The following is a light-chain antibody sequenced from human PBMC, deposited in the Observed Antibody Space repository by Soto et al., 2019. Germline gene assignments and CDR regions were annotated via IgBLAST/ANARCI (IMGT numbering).Light chain of an antibody. CDR2: GDT. V-gene: IGLV1-40*01. J-gene: IGLJ2*01. CDR1: SSNIGAGYG. Sequence: QSVLTQPPSVSGAPGQRVTISCTGSSSNIGAGYGVHWYRQLPGAAPTLLIHGDTNRPSGVPDRFSGSRSGTSASLAITGLQAEDEADYHCQSYDSSLSGSVFGGGTQLTVL. CDR3: QSYDSSLSGSV.